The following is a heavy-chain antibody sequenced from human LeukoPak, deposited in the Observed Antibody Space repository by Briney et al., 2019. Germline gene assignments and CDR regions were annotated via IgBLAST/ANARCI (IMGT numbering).Heavy chain of an antibody. CDR2: IRSKANSNAT. D-gene: IGHD3-22*01. Sequence: PGGSLRLSCAASGFTFSGSAMHWVRQASGKGLEWVGRIRSKANSNATAYAASVKGRFTISRDDSKNTAYLQMNSLKTEDTAVYYCTSGTYYYDSSGYYYYYYGMDVWGQGTTVTVSS. CDR3: TSGTYYYDSSGYYYYYYGMDV. J-gene: IGHJ6*02. CDR1: GFTFSGSA. V-gene: IGHV3-73*01.